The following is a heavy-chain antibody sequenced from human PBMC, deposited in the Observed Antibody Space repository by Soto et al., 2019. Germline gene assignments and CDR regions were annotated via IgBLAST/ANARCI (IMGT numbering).Heavy chain of an antibody. CDR3: ARDSSMYVWGSYRAMAFDI. Sequence: GGSLRLSCASSGFTFSSYWMSGVRHAPLKGREWVANIKQDGSEKYYVDSVKGRFTISRDNAKNSLYLQMNSLRAEDTAVYYCARDSSMYVWGSYRAMAFDIWGQGTMVTVSS. CDR2: IKQDGSEK. D-gene: IGHD3-16*02. V-gene: IGHV3-7*01. J-gene: IGHJ3*02. CDR1: GFTFSSYW.